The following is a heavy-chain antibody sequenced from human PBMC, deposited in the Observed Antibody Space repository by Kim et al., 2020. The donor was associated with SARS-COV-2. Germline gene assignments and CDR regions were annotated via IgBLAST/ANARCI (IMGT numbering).Heavy chain of an antibody. CDR3: ARDVGAGRGYAAAGNYFDY. J-gene: IGHJ4*02. Sequence: SVKVSCKASGGTFSSYAISWVRQAPGQGLEWMGGIIPIFGTANYAQKFQGRVTITADESTSTAYMELCSLRSEDTAVYYCARDVGAGRGYAAAGNYFDYWGQGTLVTVSS. D-gene: IGHD6-13*01. V-gene: IGHV1-69*13. CDR2: IIPIFGTA. CDR1: GGTFSSYA.